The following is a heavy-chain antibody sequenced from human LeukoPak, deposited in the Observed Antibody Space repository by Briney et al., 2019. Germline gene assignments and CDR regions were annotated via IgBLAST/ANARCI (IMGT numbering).Heavy chain of an antibody. CDR3: ARNKREYSSSSGSFDY. Sequence: PSETLSLTCAVSGGSISSGGYSWSWIRQPPGKGLEWIGYIYHSGSTYYNPSLKSRVTISVDTSKNQFSLKLSSVTAADTAVYYCARNKREYSSSSGSFDYWGQGTLVTVSS. D-gene: IGHD6-6*01. CDR1: GGSISSGGYS. V-gene: IGHV4-30-2*05. J-gene: IGHJ4*02. CDR2: IYHSGST.